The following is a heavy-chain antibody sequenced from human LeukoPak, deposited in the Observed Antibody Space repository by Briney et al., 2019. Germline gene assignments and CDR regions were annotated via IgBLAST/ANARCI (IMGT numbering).Heavy chain of an antibody. D-gene: IGHD3-10*01. J-gene: IGHJ3*02. CDR1: GGSISSGGYY. CDR2: IYYSGST. CDR3: ARAGSGTDAFDI. V-gene: IGHV4-31*03. Sequence: PSETLSLTCTVSGGSISSGGYYWRWIRQHPGKGLEWIGYIYYSGSTYYNPSLKSRFTISVDTSKNQFSLKLSSVTAADTAVYYCARAGSGTDAFDIWGQGTMVTVSS.